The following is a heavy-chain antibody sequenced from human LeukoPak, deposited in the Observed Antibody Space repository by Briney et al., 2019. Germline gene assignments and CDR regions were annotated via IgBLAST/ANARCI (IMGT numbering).Heavy chain of an antibody. J-gene: IGHJ4*02. CDR3: ARHLGYSGGWYYFDY. CDR2: IYYSGST. Sequence: SETLSLTCTVSGGSISSSSYYWGWIRQPPGKGLEWIGSIYYSGSTYYNPSLKSRVTISVDTSKNQFSLKLSSVTAADTAVYYCARHLGYSGGWYYFDYWGQGTLVTVSS. D-gene: IGHD6-19*01. CDR1: GGSISSSSYY. V-gene: IGHV4-39*01.